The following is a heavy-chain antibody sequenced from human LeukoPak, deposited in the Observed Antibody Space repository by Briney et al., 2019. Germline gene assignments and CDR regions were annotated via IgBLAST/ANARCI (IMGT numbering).Heavy chain of an antibody. Sequence: SETLSLTCVVSGYSIGSGYWWSWVRQSPGKGLEWIGEILHSGSTNYNPSLKSRVTISVDTSKNQLSLNLNSVTAADTAVYYCARGYYYYYMDVWGKGTTVTVSS. CDR1: GYSIGSGYW. V-gene: IGHV4-4*02. CDR2: ILHSGST. CDR3: ARGYYYYYMDV. J-gene: IGHJ6*03.